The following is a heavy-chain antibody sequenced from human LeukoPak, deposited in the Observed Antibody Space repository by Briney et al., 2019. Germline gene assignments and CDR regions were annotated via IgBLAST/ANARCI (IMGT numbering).Heavy chain of an antibody. J-gene: IGHJ3*02. Sequence: PGGSLRLSCAASGFTFSTYAMSWVRQTPGKGLEWVSAISGSGGSTYYADSVKGRFTISRDNSKNTLYLQMNSLRAEDTAVYYCAKGGGGWTMIDLERSRKYDAFDMWGQGTMVTVSS. V-gene: IGHV3-23*01. CDR1: GFTFSTYA. D-gene: IGHD3-22*01. CDR3: AKGGGGWTMIDLERSRKYDAFDM. CDR2: ISGSGGST.